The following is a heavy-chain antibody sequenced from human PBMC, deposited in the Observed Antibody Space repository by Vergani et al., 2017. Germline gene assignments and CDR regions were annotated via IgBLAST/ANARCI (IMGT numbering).Heavy chain of an antibody. D-gene: IGHD6-19*01. CDR1: GFTFSSYG. CDR2: IWYDGSNK. CDR3: ATSLLPVKLSQWLVQRPPHTDY. V-gene: IGHV3-33*01. J-gene: IGHJ4*02. Sequence: QVQLVESGGGVVQPGRSLRLSCAASGFTFSSYGMHWVRQAPGKGLEWVAVIWYDGSNKYYADSVKGRFNISRDNSKNTLYLQMNSLRAEYTAVYYCATSLLPVKLSQWLVQRPPHTDYWGQGTLVTVSS.